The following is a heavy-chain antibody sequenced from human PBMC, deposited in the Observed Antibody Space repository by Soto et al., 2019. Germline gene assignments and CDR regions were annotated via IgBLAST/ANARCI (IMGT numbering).Heavy chain of an antibody. V-gene: IGHV3-33*01. D-gene: IGHD1-26*01. CDR1: GFTFSSYG. J-gene: IGHJ4*02. CDR3: ARVVGATTIDY. Sequence: QVQLVESGGGVVQPGRSLRLSCAASGFTFSSYGMHWVRQAPGKGLEWVAVIWYDGSNKYYADSVKGRFTISRDNSKNTLYLQMNGLRAEDTAVYYCARVVGATTIDYWGQGTLVTVSS. CDR2: IWYDGSNK.